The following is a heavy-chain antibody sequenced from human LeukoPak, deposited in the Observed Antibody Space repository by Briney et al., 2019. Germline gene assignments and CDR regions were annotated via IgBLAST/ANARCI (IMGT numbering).Heavy chain of an antibody. CDR1: GFTFSNAW. J-gene: IGHJ4*02. D-gene: IGHD5-24*01. CDR2: ISSSSSTI. CDR3: ARRGGYNDY. V-gene: IGHV3-48*01. Sequence: GGSLRLSCAASGFTFSNAWMNWVRQAPGKGLEWVSYISSSSSTIYYADSVKGRFTISRDNAKNSLYLQMNSLRAEDTAVYYCARRGGYNDYWGQGTLVTVSS.